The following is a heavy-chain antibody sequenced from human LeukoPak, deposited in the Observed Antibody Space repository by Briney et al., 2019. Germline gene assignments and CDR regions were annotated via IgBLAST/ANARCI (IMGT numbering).Heavy chain of an antibody. Sequence: GASVKVSCKASGYTFTGYYMHWVRQAPGQGLEWMGWINPNSGGTNYAQKFQGRVTMTRDTSISTAYMELSTLRSDDTAVYYCASALGSYFRGQGENYGSGSYYSDYWGQGTLVTVSS. V-gene: IGHV1-2*02. CDR1: GYTFTGYY. CDR3: ASALGSYFRGQGENYGSGSYYSDY. D-gene: IGHD3-10*01. CDR2: INPNSGGT. J-gene: IGHJ4*02.